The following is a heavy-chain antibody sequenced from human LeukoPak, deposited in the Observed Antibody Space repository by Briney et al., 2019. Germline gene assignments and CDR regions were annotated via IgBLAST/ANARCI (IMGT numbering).Heavy chain of an antibody. CDR3: AKDEKGYYHDTSGYPDAFDI. CDR2: INAGNGNT. D-gene: IGHD3-22*01. Sequence: ASVKDSCKASGYDFTSYAMHWVRQAPGQRLEWMGWINAGNGNTKYSRKFQDRVTVTRDTSTSTAYMELSSLRSEDTAVYYCAKDEKGYYHDTSGYPDAFDIWGQGTMVTVSS. V-gene: IGHV1-3*01. J-gene: IGHJ3*02. CDR1: GYDFTSYA.